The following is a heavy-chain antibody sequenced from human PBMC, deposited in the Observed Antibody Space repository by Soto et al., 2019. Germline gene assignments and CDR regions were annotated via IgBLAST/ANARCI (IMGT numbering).Heavy chain of an antibody. CDR2: ISYDGSNK. V-gene: IGHV3-30*18. D-gene: IGHD1-26*01. CDR3: AKEGELSPSMDAFDI. CDR1: GFTFSSYG. J-gene: IGHJ3*02. Sequence: QVQLVESGGGVVQPGRSLRLSCAASGFTFSSYGMHWVRQAPGKGLEWVAVISYDGSNKYYADSVKGRFTISRDNSKNKLYLQMNSLRAEDTAVYYCAKEGELSPSMDAFDIWGQGTMVTVSS.